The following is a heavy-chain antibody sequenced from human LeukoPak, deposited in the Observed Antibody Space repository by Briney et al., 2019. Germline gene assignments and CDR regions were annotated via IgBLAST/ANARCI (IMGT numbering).Heavy chain of an antibody. CDR1: GFTFSSYA. D-gene: IGHD2-15*01. V-gene: IGHV3-23*01. J-gene: IGHJ4*02. CDR2: IKGLRSGT. Sequence: GESLRLSCAASGFTFSSYAMSWVRQAPGQGLEWVSAIKGLRSGTESADSVKGRFTISANNSKNTLYLQVNSLRAEDTAVFHCAKAISCSDGTCPFFDYWGQGALVTV. CDR3: AKAISCSDGTCPFFDY.